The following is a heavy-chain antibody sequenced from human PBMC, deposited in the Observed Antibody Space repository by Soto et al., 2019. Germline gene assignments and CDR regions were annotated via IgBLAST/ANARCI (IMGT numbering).Heavy chain of an antibody. V-gene: IGHV4-39*01. CDR3: ARQSLSRVRPPFDY. J-gene: IGHJ4*02. Sequence: QLQLQESGPGLVRPSETLSLTCSVSGASVNSSHYYWGWIRQPPGGGLEWIQSIYYTGSTYFNPSLKSRVTLSMDPSKNQFFLNLKSVTAADTAVYYCARQSLSRVRPPFDYWGQGILVTVSS. CDR1: GASVNSSHYY. CDR2: IYYTGST. D-gene: IGHD1-1*01.